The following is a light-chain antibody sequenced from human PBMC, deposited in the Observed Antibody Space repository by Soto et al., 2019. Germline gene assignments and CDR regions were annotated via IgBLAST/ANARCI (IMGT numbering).Light chain of an antibody. V-gene: IGKV3-15*01. CDR2: DAS. J-gene: IGKJ2*01. Sequence: EIVLTQSPAILSVSPGERATLSCRASQSISRSLAWYQQKPGQAPRLLISDASTRATGIPARFSGSGSGTEFTLTISSLQSEDFALYYCHQYNSWPPGTFGQGTKVKIK. CDR3: HQYNSWPPGT. CDR1: QSISRS.